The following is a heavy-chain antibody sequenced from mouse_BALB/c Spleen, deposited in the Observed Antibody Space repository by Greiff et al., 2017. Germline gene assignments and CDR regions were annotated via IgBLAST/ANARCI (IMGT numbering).Heavy chain of an antibody. V-gene: IGHV1S56*01. Sequence: VQLQQSGPELVKPGASVRISCKASGYTFTSYYIHWVKQRPGQGLEWIGWIYPGNVNTKYNEKFKGKATLTADKSSSTAYMQLSSLTSEDSAVYFCARGGSIYLYAMDYWGQGTSVTVSS. CDR3: ARGGSIYLYAMDY. CDR1: GYTFTSYY. J-gene: IGHJ4*01. D-gene: IGHD5-1*01. CDR2: IYPGNVNT.